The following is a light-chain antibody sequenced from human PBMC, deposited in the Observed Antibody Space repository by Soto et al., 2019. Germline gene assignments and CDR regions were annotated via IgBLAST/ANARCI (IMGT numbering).Light chain of an antibody. CDR1: QSVSSN. CDR2: GAS. V-gene: IGKV3-15*01. Sequence: EIVTTQSPATLSVSPGERATLSCRASQSVSSNLAWYQQKPGQAPRLLIYGASTRATGIPARFSGSGSGTEFTLTISSLQSEDFAVYYCQQYNNWPPKTFGQGTKLEIK. CDR3: QQYNNWPPKT. J-gene: IGKJ2*01.